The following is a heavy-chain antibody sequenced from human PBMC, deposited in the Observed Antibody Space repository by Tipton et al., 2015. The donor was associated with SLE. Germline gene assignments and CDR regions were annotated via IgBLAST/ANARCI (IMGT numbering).Heavy chain of an antibody. CDR1: GGPFSGYY. CDR2: INHSGST. D-gene: IGHD3-22*01. V-gene: IGHV4-34*01. CDR3: ARGTTMIVVGRRGNWFDP. J-gene: IGHJ5*02. Sequence: TLSLTCAVYGGPFSGYYWSWIRQPPGKGLEWIGEINHSGSTNYNPSLKSRVTISVDASKNQFSLKLSSVTAADTAVYYCARGTTMIVVGRRGNWFDPWGQGTLVTVSS.